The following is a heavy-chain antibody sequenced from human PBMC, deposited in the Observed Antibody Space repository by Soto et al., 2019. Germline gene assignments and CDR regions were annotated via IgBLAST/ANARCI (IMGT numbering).Heavy chain of an antibody. CDR3: ARDKSFDWLPPRFDP. Sequence: PGGSLRLSCAASGFTFSSYAMHWVRQAPGKGLEWVAVISYDGSNKYYADSVKGRFTISRDNSKNTLYLQMNSLRAEDTAVYYCARDKSFDWLPPRFDPWGQGTLVTVSS. D-gene: IGHD3-9*01. V-gene: IGHV3-30-3*01. J-gene: IGHJ5*02. CDR1: GFTFSSYA. CDR2: ISYDGSNK.